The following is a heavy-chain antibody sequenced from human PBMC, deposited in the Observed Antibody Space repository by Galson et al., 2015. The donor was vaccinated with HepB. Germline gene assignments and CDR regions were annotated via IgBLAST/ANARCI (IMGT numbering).Heavy chain of an antibody. CDR1: RVAFSDYC. CDR2: IKRDGSEK. J-gene: IGHJ1*01. Sequence: SLRLACAASRVAFSDYCMTWVRQSPGEGLEWVATIKRDGSEKFYVDAVEGRFTISRDNARYSLYLQMDNVRGEDTAVYFCARGGRSTSYYWEFWGQGTLVTVSS. D-gene: IGHD2-2*01. V-gene: IGHV3-7*01. CDR3: ARGGRSTSYYWEF.